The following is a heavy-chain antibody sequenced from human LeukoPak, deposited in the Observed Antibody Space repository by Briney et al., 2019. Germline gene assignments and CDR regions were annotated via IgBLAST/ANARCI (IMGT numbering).Heavy chain of an antibody. CDR3: ARDPKYLYDSSDYYPHYFDY. CDR2: ISGSGGST. V-gene: IGHV3-23*01. J-gene: IGHJ4*02. D-gene: IGHD3-22*01. CDR1: GFTFSSYA. Sequence: PGGSLRLSCAASGFTFSSYAMSWVRQAPGKGLEWVSAISGSGGSTYYADSVKGRFTISRDNSKNTLYLQMNSLRSEDTAVYYCARDPKYLYDSSDYYPHYFDYWGQGTLVTVSS.